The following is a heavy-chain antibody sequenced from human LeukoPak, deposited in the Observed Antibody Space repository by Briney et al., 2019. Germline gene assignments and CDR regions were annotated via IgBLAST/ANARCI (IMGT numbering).Heavy chain of an antibody. CDR3: ARSEWELRPFDY. D-gene: IGHD1-26*01. Sequence: GGSLRLSCVASGFTFSSYSMNWVRQAPGKGLEWVSSISSSSSYIYYADSVKGRFTISRDNAKNSLYLQMNSLRAEDTAVYYCARSEWELRPFDYWGQGTLVTASS. J-gene: IGHJ4*02. V-gene: IGHV3-21*01. CDR1: GFTFSSYS. CDR2: ISSSSSYI.